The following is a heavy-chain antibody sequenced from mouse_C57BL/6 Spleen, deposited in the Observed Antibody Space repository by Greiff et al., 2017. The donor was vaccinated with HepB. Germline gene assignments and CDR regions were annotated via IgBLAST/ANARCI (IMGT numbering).Heavy chain of an antibody. Sequence: VQLQQSGPELVKPGASVKISCKASGYTFTDYYMNWVKQSHGKSLEWIGDINPNNGGTSYNQKFKGKATLTVDKSSSTAYMELRSLTSEDSAVYYCARYLPPYYSNYERYFDVWGTGTTVTVSS. CDR1: GYTFTDYY. CDR3: ARYLPPYYSNYERYFDV. D-gene: IGHD2-5*01. V-gene: IGHV1-26*01. CDR2: INPNNGGT. J-gene: IGHJ1*03.